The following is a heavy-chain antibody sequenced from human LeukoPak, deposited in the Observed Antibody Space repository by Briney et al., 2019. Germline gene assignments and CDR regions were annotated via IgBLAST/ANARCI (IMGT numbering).Heavy chain of an antibody. CDR2: ISWNSGSI. CDR3: AKDKHYYGSGTICD. CDR1: GFTFDDYA. Sequence: GGSLRLSCAASGFTFDDYAMHWVRQAPGKGLEWVSGISWNSGSIGYADSVKGRFTISRDNAKNSPYLQMNSLRAEDTALYYCAKDKHYYGSGTICDWGQGTLVTVSS. V-gene: IGHV3-9*01. D-gene: IGHD3-10*01. J-gene: IGHJ4*02.